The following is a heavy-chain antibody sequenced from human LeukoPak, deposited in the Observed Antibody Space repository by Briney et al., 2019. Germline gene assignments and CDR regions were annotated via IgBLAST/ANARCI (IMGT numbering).Heavy chain of an antibody. CDR1: GFTFSSYA. CDR2: VSGSGGST. V-gene: IGHV3-23*01. D-gene: IGHD3-3*01. J-gene: IGHJ6*02. CDR3: AKGDTYDDFWSGYSYHYYYGMDV. Sequence: PGGSLRLSCAASGFTFSSYAMSWVRQAPGKGREWVSAVSGSGGSTYYADSVKGRFTISRDNSENTLYLQMNSLRAEDTAVYYCAKGDTYDDFWSGYSYHYYYGMDVWGQGTTVIVSS.